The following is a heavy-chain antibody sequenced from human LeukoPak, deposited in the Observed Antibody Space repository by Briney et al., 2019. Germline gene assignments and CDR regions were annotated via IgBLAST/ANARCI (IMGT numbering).Heavy chain of an antibody. V-gene: IGHV4-59*01. CDR1: GGSISSYY. D-gene: IGHD5-18*01. CDR2: TYYSGST. CDR3: ARFGGYSYGSAADY. J-gene: IGHJ4*02. Sequence: PSETLSLTCTVSGGSISSYYWSWIRQPPGKGLEWIGYTYYSGSTNYNPSLKSRVTISVDTSKNQFSLKLSSVTAADTAVYYCARFGGYSYGSAADYWGQGTLVTVSS.